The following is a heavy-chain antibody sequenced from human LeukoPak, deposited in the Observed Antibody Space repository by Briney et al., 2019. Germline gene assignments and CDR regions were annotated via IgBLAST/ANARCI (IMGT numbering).Heavy chain of an antibody. CDR2: IYYGGTT. CDR3: ARGAVAGYLHAPLDY. D-gene: IGHD6-13*01. CDR1: GGSISSSNYY. Sequence: SETLSLTCTVSGGSISSSNYYWGWIRQPPGKGLEWIGAIYYGGTTYYTPSLKSRVTISVDTSKNQFSLKLSSVTAADTAVYYCARGAVAGYLHAPLDYWGQGTLVTVSS. J-gene: IGHJ4*02. V-gene: IGHV4-39*07.